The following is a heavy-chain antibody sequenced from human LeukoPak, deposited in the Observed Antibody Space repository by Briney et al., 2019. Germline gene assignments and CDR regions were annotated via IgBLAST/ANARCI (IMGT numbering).Heavy chain of an antibody. Sequence: PGGSLRLSCAASGFTFDDYAMHWVRQAPGKGLEWVSGISWNSGSIGYADSVKGRFTISRDNAKNSLYLQMNSLRAEDTALYYCAKEVYSGSYHAEVYWGQGTLVTVSS. V-gene: IGHV3-9*01. CDR2: ISWNSGSI. D-gene: IGHD1-26*01. J-gene: IGHJ4*02. CDR1: GFTFDDYA. CDR3: AKEVYSGSYHAEVY.